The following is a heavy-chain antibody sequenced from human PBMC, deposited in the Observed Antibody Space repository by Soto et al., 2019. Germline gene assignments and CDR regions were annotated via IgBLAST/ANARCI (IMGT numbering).Heavy chain of an antibody. V-gene: IGHV1-24*01. CDR3: ATGPFYYDSSAPGGMDV. CDR2: FDPEDGET. J-gene: IGHJ6*02. Sequence: GASVKVSCKVSGYTPTELSMHWVRQAPGKGLEWMGGFDPEDGETIYAQKFQGRVTMTEDTSTDTAYMELSSLRSEDTAVYYCATGPFYYDSSAPGGMDVWGQGTTVTVS. CDR1: GYTPTELS. D-gene: IGHD3-22*01.